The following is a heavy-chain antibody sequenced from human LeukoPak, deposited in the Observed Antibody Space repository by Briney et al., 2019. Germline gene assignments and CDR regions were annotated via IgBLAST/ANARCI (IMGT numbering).Heavy chain of an antibody. V-gene: IGHV3-53*05. D-gene: IGHD6-13*01. CDR1: GFTVSSNY. CDR2: IYSGGST. CDR3: AKDRSEGSSWTSFDY. J-gene: IGHJ4*02. Sequence: GGSLRLSCAASGFTVSSNYMSWVRQAPGKGLEWVSVIYSGGSTYYADSVKGRFTISRDNAKNSLYLQMNSLRAEDTALYYCAKDRSEGSSWTSFDYWGQGTLVTVSS.